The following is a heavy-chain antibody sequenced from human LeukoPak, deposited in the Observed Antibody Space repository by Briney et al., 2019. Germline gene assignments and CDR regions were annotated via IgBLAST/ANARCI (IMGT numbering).Heavy chain of an antibody. CDR3: ARGHFGGPYCSGATCFKNWFDP. V-gene: IGHV4-39*01. CDR2: IYYSGGT. Sequence: KPSETLSLTCTVSGGSISSSGYYWGWIRQPPRKGPEWIGGIYYSGGTYYSPSLKSRVTISVDTSMNQFSLKLSSVTAADTAVYYCARGHFGGPYCSGATCFKNWFDPWGQGTLVTVSS. D-gene: IGHD2-15*01. J-gene: IGHJ5*02. CDR1: GGSISSSGYY.